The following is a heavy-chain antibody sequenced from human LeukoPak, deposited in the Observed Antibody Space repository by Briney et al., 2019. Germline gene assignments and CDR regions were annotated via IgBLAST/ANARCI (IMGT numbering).Heavy chain of an antibody. V-gene: IGHV3-15*01. Sequence: GGSLRLSCAASGFTFSNAWMSWVRQAPGKGLEWVGRIKSKTDGGTTDYAAPVKGRFTISRDDSKNMLYLQMNSLKTEDTAVYYCTTDARRGWFDPWGQGTLVTVSS. CDR2: IKSKTDGGTT. CDR1: GFTFSNAW. J-gene: IGHJ5*02. D-gene: IGHD3-10*01. CDR3: TTDARRGWFDP.